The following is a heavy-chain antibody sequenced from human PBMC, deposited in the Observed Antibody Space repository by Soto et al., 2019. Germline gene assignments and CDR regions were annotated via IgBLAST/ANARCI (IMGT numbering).Heavy chain of an antibody. J-gene: IGHJ4*02. V-gene: IGHV4-39*01. CDR2: ICYSGIT. CDR1: AAAISNINYC. CDR3: ARHDFWSGYLDYFDY. Sequence: QLQLQESGPGLVKPSETLSLTCTVSAAAISNINYCWGWVRQSPGKGLEWIGSICYSGITHYNPSLKSRFTISRDTSNNRFSVKLTSVTAADTAVYYCARHDFWSGYLDYFDYWGQGTLVTVSS. D-gene: IGHD3-3*01.